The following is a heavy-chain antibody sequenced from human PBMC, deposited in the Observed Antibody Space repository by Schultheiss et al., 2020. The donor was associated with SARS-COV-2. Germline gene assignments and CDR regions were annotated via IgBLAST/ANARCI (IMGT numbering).Heavy chain of an antibody. CDR2: ISGSGGST. CDR1: GFTFSSYA. D-gene: IGHD5-24*01. Sequence: GESLKISCAASGFTFSSYAMSWVRQAPGKGLEWVSAISGSGGSTYYADSVKGRFTISRDNSKNTLYLQMNSLRAEDTAVYYCARASRDGYPDAFDIWGQGTMVTVSS. CDR3: ARASRDGYPDAFDI. V-gene: IGHV3-23*01. J-gene: IGHJ3*02.